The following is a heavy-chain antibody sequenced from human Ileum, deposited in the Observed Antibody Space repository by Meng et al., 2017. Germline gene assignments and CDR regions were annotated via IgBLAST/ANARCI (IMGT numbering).Heavy chain of an antibody. J-gene: IGHJ4*02. Sequence: QVKLVQSGIEVKKPGASVKVSCKPSGYTFTTFGIGWVRQAPGQGLEWMGWIDPGNGNRNFAQKFQDRITLTTDTTTTTAYMELRSLRSDDTAIFYCARDRQWVFDYWGQGTLVTVSS. CDR3: ARDRQWVFDY. CDR2: IDPGNGNR. V-gene: IGHV1-18*01. CDR1: GYTFTTFG. D-gene: IGHD6-19*01.